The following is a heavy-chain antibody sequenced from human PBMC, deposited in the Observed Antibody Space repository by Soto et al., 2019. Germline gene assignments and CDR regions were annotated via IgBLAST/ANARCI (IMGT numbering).Heavy chain of an antibody. CDR3: ARDGFCTSTTCRVGNWFDP. V-gene: IGHV4-34*01. CDR1: GGSFSCYY. CDR2: INHRGST. D-gene: IGHD2-2*01. J-gene: IGHJ5*02. Sequence: SETLSLTCVVYGGSFSCYYWSWIRQSPGKGLEWIGGINHRGSTNYNPSLESRVTISVDTSENQFSLKLPSVTAADTAMYYCARDGFCTSTTCRVGNWFDPWGQGTLVTVSS.